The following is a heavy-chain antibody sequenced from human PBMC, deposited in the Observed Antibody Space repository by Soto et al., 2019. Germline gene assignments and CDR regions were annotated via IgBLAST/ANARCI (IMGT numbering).Heavy chain of an antibody. Sequence: ASVKVSCKASGYTFTSYDINWVRQATGQGLEWMGWMNPNSGNTGYAQKFQGRVTMTRNTSISTAYMELSSLRSEDTAVYYCASCDYVWGSYRPYSFDYWGQGTLVTVSS. CDR3: ASCDYVWGSYRPYSFDY. J-gene: IGHJ4*02. V-gene: IGHV1-8*01. CDR2: MNPNSGNT. CDR1: GYTFTSYD. D-gene: IGHD3-16*02.